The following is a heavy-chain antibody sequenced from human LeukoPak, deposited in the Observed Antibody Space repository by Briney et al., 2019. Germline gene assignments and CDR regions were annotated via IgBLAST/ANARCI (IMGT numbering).Heavy chain of an antibody. J-gene: IGHJ4*02. V-gene: IGHV4-59*01. CDR2: IYCSGST. CDR3: ARDAGYSYDY. D-gene: IGHD5-18*01. CDR1: GGSISSYY. Sequence: PSETLSLTCTVSGGSISSYYWSWIRQPPGKGLEWIGYIYCSGSTNYSPSLKSRVTISVDTSKNQFSLKLSSVTAADTAVYYCARDAGYSYDYWGQGTLVTVSS.